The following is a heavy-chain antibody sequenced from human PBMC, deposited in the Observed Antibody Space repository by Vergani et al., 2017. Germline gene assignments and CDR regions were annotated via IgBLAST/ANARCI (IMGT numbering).Heavy chain of an antibody. J-gene: IGHJ4*02. CDR2: IYYSGST. CDR3: ASRYWGFDY. CDR1: GGSISSSSYY. V-gene: IGHV4-39*07. D-gene: IGHD3-16*01. Sequence: QLQLQESGPGLVKPSETLSLTCTVSGGSISSSSYYWGWIRQPPGQGLAWIGIIYYSGSTYYNPSLKGRVTIAVDTSKNQFSLKLSSVAAADTAVYYCASRYWGFDYWGQGTLVTVSS.